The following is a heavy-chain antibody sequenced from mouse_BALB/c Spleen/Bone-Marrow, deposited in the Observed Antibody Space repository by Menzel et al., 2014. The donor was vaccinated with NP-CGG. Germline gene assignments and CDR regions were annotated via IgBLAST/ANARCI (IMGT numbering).Heavy chain of an antibody. J-gene: IGHJ4*01. CDR3: ARAMIYYYAMDY. CDR1: GYSFTSFI. CDR2: INPYNDGT. V-gene: IGHV1-14*01. D-gene: IGHD2-4*01. Sequence: EVKLVESGPELAKPGASVKMSCKASGYSFTSFILHWVKMRPGQGLEWIGYINPYNDGTKYNEKFKGKAILTSDKSSSSANMELSSLTSEDSAVYYCARAMIYYYAMDYWGQGTSVTVSS.